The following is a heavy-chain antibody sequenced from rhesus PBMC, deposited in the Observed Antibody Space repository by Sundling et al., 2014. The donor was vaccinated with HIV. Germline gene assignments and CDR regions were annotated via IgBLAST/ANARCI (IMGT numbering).Heavy chain of an antibody. CDR1: VPPSVVSG. J-gene: IGHJ5-1*01. V-gene: IGHV4-80*01. CDR2: IGIHSGTT. Sequence: QVQVQESGPGLVKPSETPVPSPALSLVPPSVVSGGAGSASPQGRDWSGLGRIGIHSGTTNYNPSLKSRVTISTDTSNNQFSLNLNSVTAADTAVYYCAIRRAVVSSGGFDVWGPGVFVTVSS. CDR3: AIRRAVVSSGGFDV. D-gene: IGHD2-39*02.